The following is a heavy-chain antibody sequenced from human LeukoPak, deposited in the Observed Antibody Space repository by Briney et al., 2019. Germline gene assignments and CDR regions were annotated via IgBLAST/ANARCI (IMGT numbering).Heavy chain of an antibody. Sequence: ASVKVSCKASGYTFTSYGISWVRQAPGQGLEWMGWISAYNGNTNYAQKLQGRVTITTDTSTSTAYMELRSLRSDDTAVYYCAREVGRSIAVPRDLDYWGQGTLVTVSS. CDR1: GYTFTSYG. J-gene: IGHJ4*02. V-gene: IGHV1-18*01. CDR2: ISAYNGNT. CDR3: AREVGRSIAVPRDLDY. D-gene: IGHD6-19*01.